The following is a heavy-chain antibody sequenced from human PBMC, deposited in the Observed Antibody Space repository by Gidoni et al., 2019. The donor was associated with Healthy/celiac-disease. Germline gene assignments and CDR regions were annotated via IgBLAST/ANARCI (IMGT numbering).Heavy chain of an antibody. CDR1: GSTFSNAW. V-gene: IGHV3-15*01. J-gene: IGHJ3*02. Sequence: EVQLVEAGGGLVKPGGSSRLDCAASGSTFSNAWMRWVRQAPGKGLEWVGRIKSKPDGGTTDYAAPVKGRFTISRDDSNTPLYLQMNSLKTEDTAVYYCPARAFDIWGQGTMVTVSS. CDR3: PARAFDI. CDR2: IKSKPDGGTT.